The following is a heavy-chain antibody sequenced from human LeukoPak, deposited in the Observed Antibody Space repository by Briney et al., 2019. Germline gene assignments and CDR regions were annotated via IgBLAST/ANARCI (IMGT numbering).Heavy chain of an antibody. J-gene: IGHJ1*01. D-gene: IGHD4-17*01. CDR2: ISSSSSTI. Sequence: GGSLRLSCAASGFTFSSYSMNWVRQAPGKGLEWVSYISSSSSTIYYADSVKGRFTISRDNAKNSLYLQMNSLRDEDTAVYYCATTTLYGDYELKSWGQGTLVTVSS. CDR1: GFTFSSYS. CDR3: ATTTLYGDYELKS. V-gene: IGHV3-48*02.